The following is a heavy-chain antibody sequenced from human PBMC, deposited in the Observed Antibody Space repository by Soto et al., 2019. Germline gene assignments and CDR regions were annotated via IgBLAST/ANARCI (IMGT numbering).Heavy chain of an antibody. CDR2: ISSSSSYI. D-gene: IGHD3-3*01. CDR1: GFTFSSYS. J-gene: IGHJ6*02. V-gene: IGHV3-21*01. CDR3: ARPLEGIFGVVYYYYGMDV. Sequence: GGSLRLSCAASGFTFSSYSMNWVRQAPGKGLEWVSSISSSSSYIYYADSVKGRFTISRDNAKNSLYLQMNSLRAEDTAVYYCARPLEGIFGVVYYYYGMDVWGQGTTVTVSS.